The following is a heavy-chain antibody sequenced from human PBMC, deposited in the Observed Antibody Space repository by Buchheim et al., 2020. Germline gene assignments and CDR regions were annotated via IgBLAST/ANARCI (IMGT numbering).Heavy chain of an antibody. CDR2: IKQDGSEK. CDR3: ARKASAVAGIFDAFDI. J-gene: IGHJ3*02. V-gene: IGHV3-7*01. CDR1: GFTFSSYW. Sequence: EVQLVESGGGLVQPGGSLRLSCAASGFTFSSYWMSWVRQAPGKGLEWVANIKQDGSEKYYVDSVKGRFPISRDNANNTLSLQMNSLRAEDTAVYYCARKASAVAGIFDAFDIWGQGT. D-gene: IGHD6-19*01.